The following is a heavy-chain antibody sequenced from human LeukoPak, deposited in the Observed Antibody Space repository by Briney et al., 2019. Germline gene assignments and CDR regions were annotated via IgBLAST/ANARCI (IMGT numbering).Heavy chain of an antibody. Sequence: QPGRSLRLSCAASGFTFSSYGMHWVRQAPGKGLEWVAVISYDGSNKYYADSVKGRFTISRDNSKNTLYLQMNSLRAEDTAVYYCAKLASYCGGDCYSKDAFDIWGQGTMVTVSS. V-gene: IGHV3-30*18. D-gene: IGHD2-21*02. CDR2: ISYDGSNK. CDR1: GFTFSSYG. J-gene: IGHJ3*02. CDR3: AKLASYCGGDCYSKDAFDI.